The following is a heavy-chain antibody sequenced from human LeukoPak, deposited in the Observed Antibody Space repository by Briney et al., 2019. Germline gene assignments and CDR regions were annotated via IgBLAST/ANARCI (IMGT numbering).Heavy chain of an antibody. D-gene: IGHD6-19*01. CDR3: ARAPGRIAVAGTAGRYFDY. CDR1: GGSISSGSYY. CDR2: IYYSGST. V-gene: IGHV4-61*01. Sequence: SETLSLTCTVSGGSISSGSYYWSWIRQPPGKGLEWIGYIYYSGSTNYNPSLKSRVTISVDTSKNQFSLKLSSVTAADTAVYYCARAPGRIAVAGTAGRYFDYWGQGTLVTVSS. J-gene: IGHJ4*02.